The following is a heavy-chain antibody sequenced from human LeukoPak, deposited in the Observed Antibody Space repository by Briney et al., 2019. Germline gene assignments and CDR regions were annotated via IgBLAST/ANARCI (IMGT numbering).Heavy chain of an antibody. CDR1: GFTFINYG. V-gene: IGHV3-30*02. D-gene: IGHD3-3*01. CDR2: IRKDGIKE. Sequence: GGSLRLSCAASGFTFINYGMHWVRQAPGKGLEWVAFIRKDGIKEDYPDSVKGRFTISRDNSKNTLYLQMDSLRAEDTAVYYCAKLPDFWSGLVYWGQGTLVTVSS. J-gene: IGHJ4*02. CDR3: AKLPDFWSGLVY.